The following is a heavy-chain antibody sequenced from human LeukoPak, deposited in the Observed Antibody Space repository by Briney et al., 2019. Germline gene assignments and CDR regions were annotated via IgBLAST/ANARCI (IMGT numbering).Heavy chain of an antibody. CDR3: AKEGLKWFDS. J-gene: IGHJ5*01. Sequence: ASVKVSCKSSGYTFTGYFMRWVRQAPGHGLEWMGWINSNSGVTNYAQNFRGRVTISRDTSISTVYLEVSSLRSDDTAVYYCAKEGLKWFDSWGQGTLVTVSS. V-gene: IGHV1-2*02. CDR2: INSNSGVT. CDR1: GYTFTGYF. D-gene: IGHD3/OR15-3a*01.